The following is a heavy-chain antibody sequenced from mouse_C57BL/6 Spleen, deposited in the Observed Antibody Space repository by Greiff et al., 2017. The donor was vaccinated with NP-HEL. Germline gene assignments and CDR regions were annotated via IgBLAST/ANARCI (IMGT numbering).Heavy chain of an antibody. CDR1: GYTFTSYW. J-gene: IGHJ1*03. D-gene: IGHD1-1*01. V-gene: IGHV1-59*01. CDR3: AKGGRSYFDV. Sequence: QVQLQQSGAELVRPGTSVKLSCKASGYTFTSYWMHWVKQRPGQGLEWIGVIDPSDSYTNYNQKFKGKATLTVDTSSSTAYMQLSSLTSEDSAVYYCAKGGRSYFDVWGTGTTVTVSS. CDR2: IDPSDSYT.